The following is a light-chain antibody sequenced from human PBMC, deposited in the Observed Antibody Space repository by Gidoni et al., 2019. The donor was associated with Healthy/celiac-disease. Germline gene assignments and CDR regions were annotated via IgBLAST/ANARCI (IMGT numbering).Light chain of an antibody. CDR2: DAS. J-gene: IGKJ3*01. CDR1: QSVSSY. Sequence: EIVLTQSPATLSLSPGERATLSCRASQSVSSYLAWYQQKPGQAPRLLIYDASNRATGIPARFSVSGSGTDFTLTISSLEPEDFAVYYCQQRSNWPPRITFXPXTKVDIK. V-gene: IGKV3-11*01. CDR3: QQRSNWPPRIT.